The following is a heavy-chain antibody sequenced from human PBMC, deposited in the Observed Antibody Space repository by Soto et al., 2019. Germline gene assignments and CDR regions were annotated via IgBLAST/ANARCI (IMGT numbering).Heavy chain of an antibody. D-gene: IGHD3-10*01. CDR2: ISGSGGST. CDR3: AKVSGRDYYGSGSSNPPYYFDY. V-gene: IGHV3-23*01. Sequence: GGSLRLSCAASGFTFSSYAMSWVHQAPGKGLEWVSAISGSGGSTYYAGSVKGRLTISRDNSKNTQYLEMNSLRAEDTAVDYWAKVSGRDYYGSGSSNPPYYFDYWGQGTLVTVSS. J-gene: IGHJ4*02. CDR1: GFTFSSYA.